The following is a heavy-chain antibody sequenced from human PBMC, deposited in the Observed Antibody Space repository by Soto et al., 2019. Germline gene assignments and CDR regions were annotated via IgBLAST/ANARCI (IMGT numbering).Heavy chain of an antibody. J-gene: IGHJ4*01. Sequence: SETLSLTCSVSGYSISSGYYWGWVRQAPGKGLEWLGSVYHNGIMFHNPSFQSRVTISVDTSKNQFSLNLRSVTAADTAVYYCAALWFGELAFNYWGHGILVTVSS. CDR3: AALWFGELAFNY. D-gene: IGHD3-10*01. V-gene: IGHV4-38-2*02. CDR1: GYSISSGYY. CDR2: VYHNGIM.